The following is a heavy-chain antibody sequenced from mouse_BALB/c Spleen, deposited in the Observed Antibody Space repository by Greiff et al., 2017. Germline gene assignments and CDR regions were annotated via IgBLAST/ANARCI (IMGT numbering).Heavy chain of an antibody. Sequence: QVQLKESGPDLLAPSQSLSITCTVSGFSLTSYGVHWVRQPPGKGLEWLVVIWSDGSTTYNSALKSRLSISKDNSKSQVFLKMNSLQTDDTAMYYCARHSPLTGTFDYWGQGTTLTVPS. CDR3: ARHSPLTGTFDY. V-gene: IGHV2-6-2*01. CDR1: GFSLTSYG. CDR2: IWSDGST. J-gene: IGHJ2*01. D-gene: IGHD4-1*01.